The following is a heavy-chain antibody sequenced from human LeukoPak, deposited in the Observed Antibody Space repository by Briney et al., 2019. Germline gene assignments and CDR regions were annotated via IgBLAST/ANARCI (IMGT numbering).Heavy chain of an antibody. J-gene: IGHJ4*02. CDR2: IYYSGGT. V-gene: IGHV4-59*08. CDR1: GDSLRSYY. CDR3: ARIEGDNSLDY. D-gene: IGHD3-16*01. Sequence: SETLSLTCTVSGDSLRSYYWSWIRRPPGRGLEWIGYIYYSGGTNYNPSLKSRVTISVDTSKNQFSLKLSSVTAADTADYYCARIEGDNSLDYWGQGTLVTVSS.